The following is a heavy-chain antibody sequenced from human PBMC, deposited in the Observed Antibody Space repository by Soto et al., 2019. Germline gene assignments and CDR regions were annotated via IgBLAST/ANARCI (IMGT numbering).Heavy chain of an antibody. Sequence: GGSLRLSCAASGFTFSSYSMNWVRQAPGKGLEWVSSISSSSSYIYYADSVKGRFTISRDNAKNSLYLQMNSLRAEDTAVYYCARATSYYYDSSGEDAFDIWGQGTMVTVSS. CDR2: ISSSSSYI. D-gene: IGHD3-22*01. CDR1: GFTFSSYS. J-gene: IGHJ3*02. V-gene: IGHV3-21*01. CDR3: ARATSYYYDSSGEDAFDI.